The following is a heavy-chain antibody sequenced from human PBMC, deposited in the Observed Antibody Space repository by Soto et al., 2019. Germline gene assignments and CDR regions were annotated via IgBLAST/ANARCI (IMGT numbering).Heavy chain of an antibody. Sequence: GGSLRLSCEASGFSLTSHAMSWVRQAPGMGLEWVSAISRSGDSTYYGASVKGRFIVSRDNSKNIVYLQMRKLRVEDTAVYYCARDTPRHDFWSGYSDSWGQGTLVTVSS. CDR1: GFSLTSHA. D-gene: IGHD3-3*01. CDR2: ISRSGDST. V-gene: IGHV3-23*01. CDR3: ARDTPRHDFWSGYSDS. J-gene: IGHJ4*02.